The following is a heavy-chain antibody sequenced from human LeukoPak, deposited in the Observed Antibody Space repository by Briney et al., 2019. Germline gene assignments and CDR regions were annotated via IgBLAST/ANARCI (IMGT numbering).Heavy chain of an antibody. V-gene: IGHV4-59*01. J-gene: IGHJ4*02. CDR1: GGSISSYY. Sequence: SETLSLTCTVSGGSISSYYWSWIRQPPGKGLEWIGYIYYSGSTNYNPSLKSRVTISVDTSKNQFSLKLSSVTAADTAVYYCASGSKPLDYWGQGTLVTVSS. CDR3: ASGSKPLDY. CDR2: IYYSGST. D-gene: IGHD1-26*01.